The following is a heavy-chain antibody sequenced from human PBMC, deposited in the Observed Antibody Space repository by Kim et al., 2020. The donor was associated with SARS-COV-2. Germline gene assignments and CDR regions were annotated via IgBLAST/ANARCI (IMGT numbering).Heavy chain of an antibody. J-gene: IGHJ6*01. D-gene: IGHD3-16*01. CDR1: GFTFRTFA. Sequence: GGSLRLSCAASGFTFRTFAMNWVRQAPGKGLEWVSALSGSGVGTYYAESVKGRFTISGDTTKNTLYLERHALRADDTAVYYCAKGRVAVLAPSYGMEVWG. CDR2: LSGSGVGT. CDR3: AKGRVAVLAPSYGMEV. V-gene: IGHV3-23*01.